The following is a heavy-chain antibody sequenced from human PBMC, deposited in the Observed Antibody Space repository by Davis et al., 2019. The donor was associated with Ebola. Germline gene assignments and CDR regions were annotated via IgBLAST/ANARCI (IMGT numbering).Heavy chain of an antibody. CDR1: GYTFTSYA. V-gene: IGHV1-3*01. D-gene: IGHD1-14*01. CDR2: INVGNGNT. CDR3: SIGGTTGGFDY. J-gene: IGHJ4*02. Sequence: ASVKVSCKASGYTFTSYAMHWVRQAPGQRLEWMGWINVGNGNTKYSQNFQGRVTMTEDTSTNTAYMELSGLRSEDTAVYYCSIGGTTGGFDYWGQGTLVTVSS.